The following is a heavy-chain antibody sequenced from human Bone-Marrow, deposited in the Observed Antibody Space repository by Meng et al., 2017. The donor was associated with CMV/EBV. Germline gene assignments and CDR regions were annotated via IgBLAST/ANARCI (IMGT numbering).Heavy chain of an antibody. J-gene: IGHJ4*02. CDR1: GYTFTGYY. CDR2: INPNSGGT. V-gene: IGHV1-2*02. CDR3: ARDLLYCSSTSCRPFDY. D-gene: IGHD2-2*01. Sequence: GESLKISCAASGYTFTGYYMHWVRQAPGQGLEWLGWINPNSGGTNYAQKFQGRVTMTRDTSISTAYMELSRLRSDDTAVYYCARDLLYCSSTSCRPFDYWGQGTLVTVSS.